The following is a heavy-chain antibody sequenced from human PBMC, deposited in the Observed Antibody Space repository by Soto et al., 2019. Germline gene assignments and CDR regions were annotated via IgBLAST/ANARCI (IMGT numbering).Heavy chain of an antibody. D-gene: IGHD2-15*01. CDR3: ARDYLNSPYSMDV. CDR1: GDSMNSGDYY. Sequence: QVQLQESGPGLVKPSQTLSLTCTVSGDSMNSGDYYWNWIRQSPGKGLEWIGHIYNGGNSYQNPSLKGRGTISVDTSQNQFFLRLTSVTVADTAIYYCARDYLNSPYSMDVWGQGTSVTVSS. V-gene: IGHV4-30-4*01. J-gene: IGHJ6*02. CDR2: IYNGGNS.